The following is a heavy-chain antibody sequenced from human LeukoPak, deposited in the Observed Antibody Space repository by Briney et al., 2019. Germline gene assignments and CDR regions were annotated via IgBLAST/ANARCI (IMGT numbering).Heavy chain of an antibody. J-gene: IGHJ5*02. Sequence: KPSETLSLTCAVYCGSFSGYYWSWIRQPPGKGLEWIGEINHSGSTNYNPSLKSRVTISVDTSKNQFSLKLSSVTAADTAVYYCHGSGSYYNNWFDPWGQGTLVTVSS. CDR3: HGSGSYYNNWFDP. CDR2: INHSGST. V-gene: IGHV4-34*01. CDR1: CGSFSGYY. D-gene: IGHD3-10*01.